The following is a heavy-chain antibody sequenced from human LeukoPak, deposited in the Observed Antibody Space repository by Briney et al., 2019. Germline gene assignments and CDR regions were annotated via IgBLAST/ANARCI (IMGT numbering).Heavy chain of an antibody. Sequence: GGSLRLSCAASGFIFSSYAMSWVRQAPGKGLEWVSGISGSGGSTYYADSVKGRFTISRDNSKNTLYLQMNSLRAEDTAVYYCAKDRDDILTGYQDYWGQGTLVTVSS. J-gene: IGHJ4*02. D-gene: IGHD3-9*01. CDR1: GFIFSSYA. CDR2: ISGSGGST. CDR3: AKDRDDILTGYQDY. V-gene: IGHV3-23*01.